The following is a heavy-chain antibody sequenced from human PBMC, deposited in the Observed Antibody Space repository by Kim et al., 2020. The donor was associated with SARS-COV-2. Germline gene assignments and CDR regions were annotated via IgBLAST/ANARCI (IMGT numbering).Heavy chain of an antibody. J-gene: IGHJ2*01. V-gene: IGHV3-13*04. CDR2: IGIADDT. CDR3: ARQSVLGSLRYFDL. D-gene: IGHD4-17*01. CDR1: GFTFSSYD. Sequence: GGSLRLSCTASGFTFSSYDMHWVRQATGKGLEWVSGIGIADDTYYQDSSKDRFIITTNNDTNSFHYQMNNLTTGDAAAYYCARQSVLGSLRYFDLWGRRT.